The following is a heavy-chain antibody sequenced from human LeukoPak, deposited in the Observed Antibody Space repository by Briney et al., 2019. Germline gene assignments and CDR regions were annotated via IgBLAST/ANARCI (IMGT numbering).Heavy chain of an antibody. Sequence: GASVKVSCKASGYTFTSNHIHWVRQAPGQGLDWMGIINPSGRSTNYAHKFQGRVTMTSDTSTSTVYMELSGLRSEDTAMYYCAREQGQVPGPLVVAGTYYFDYWGQGTLVTVSS. D-gene: IGHD2-15*01. V-gene: IGHV1-46*01. CDR3: AREQGQVPGPLVVAGTYYFDY. J-gene: IGHJ4*02. CDR2: INPSGRST. CDR1: GYTFTSNH.